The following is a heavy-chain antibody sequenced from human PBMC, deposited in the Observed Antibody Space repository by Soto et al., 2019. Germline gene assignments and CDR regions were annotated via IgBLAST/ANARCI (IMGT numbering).Heavy chain of an antibody. V-gene: IGHV4-59*01. J-gene: IGHJ6*02. Sequence: SETLSLTCTVSGGSISSYYWSWIRQPPGKGLEWIGYIYYSGSTNYNPSLKSRVTISVDTSKNQFSLKLSSVTAADTAVYYCARGGRYNWNDGGVYYYGMDVWGQGTTVTISS. CDR1: GGSISSYY. D-gene: IGHD1-1*01. CDR2: IYYSGST. CDR3: ARGGRYNWNDGGVYYYGMDV.